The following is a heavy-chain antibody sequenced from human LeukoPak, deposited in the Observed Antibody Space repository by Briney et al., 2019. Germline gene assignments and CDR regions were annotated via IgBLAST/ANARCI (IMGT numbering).Heavy chain of an antibody. Sequence: PGGSLRLSCAASGFTFSNYAMSWVRQAPGKGLEWVSATSGSRGSTYYADSVKGRFTISRDNPKNTLYLQMNSLRAEDTAVYYCAKAGYSGQIHYYYYYGMDVWGQGTTVTVSS. D-gene: IGHD5-12*01. V-gene: IGHV3-23*01. J-gene: IGHJ6*02. CDR1: GFTFSNYA. CDR2: TSGSRGST. CDR3: AKAGYSGQIHYYYYYGMDV.